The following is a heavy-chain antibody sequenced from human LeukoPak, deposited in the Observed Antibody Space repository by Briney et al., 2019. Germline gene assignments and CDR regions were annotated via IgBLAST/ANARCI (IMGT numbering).Heavy chain of an antibody. CDR2: ISYSGNYI. D-gene: IGHD3-10*01. J-gene: IGHJ4*02. V-gene: IGHV3-21*01. Sequence: GGSLRLSCAASGFTFSDYSMNWVRQTPGKGLEWVSSISYSGNYIYYADSVKGRFTISRDNAKDSLYLQMNSLRADDTAVYYCARGSGSYSPDYWGQGTLVTVSS. CDR1: GFTFSDYS. CDR3: ARGSGSYSPDY.